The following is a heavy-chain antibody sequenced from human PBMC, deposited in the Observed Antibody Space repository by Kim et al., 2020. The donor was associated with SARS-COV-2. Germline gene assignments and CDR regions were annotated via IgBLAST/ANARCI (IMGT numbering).Heavy chain of an antibody. D-gene: IGHD1-26*01. Sequence: AASVQGRLTISRDNAKNTLSLQMNSLRAEDTAVYYCARDAGGSYGDAFDIWGQGTMVTVSS. J-gene: IGHJ3*02. CDR3: ARDAGGSYGDAFDI. V-gene: IGHV3-74*01.